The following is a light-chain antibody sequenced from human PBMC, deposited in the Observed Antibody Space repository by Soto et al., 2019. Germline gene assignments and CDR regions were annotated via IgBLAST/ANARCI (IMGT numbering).Light chain of an antibody. V-gene: IGKV3-20*01. Sequence: EIVLTQSPGTLSLSPGERATISCRASQRVSSRYLAWYQQKPGQAPRLLIYGASSRATGIPDRYSGSGSGIDFTFIISILESEDFAVYYCQQYGSSPPITFGQGTRLEIK. J-gene: IGKJ5*01. CDR3: QQYGSSPPIT. CDR2: GAS. CDR1: QRVSSRY.